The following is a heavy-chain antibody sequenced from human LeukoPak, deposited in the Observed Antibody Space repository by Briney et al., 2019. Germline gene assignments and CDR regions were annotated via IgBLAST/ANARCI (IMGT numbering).Heavy chain of an antibody. CDR3: AKRAEIFSGYDLLDY. V-gene: IGHV3-30*18. CDR2: ISYDGSNK. D-gene: IGHD5-12*01. CDR1: GFTFSSYG. Sequence: GGSLRLSCAASGFTFSSYGMHWVRQAPGKGLEWVAVISYDGSNKYYADSVKGRFTISRDNSRNTLYLQMNSLRAEDTAVYYCAKRAEIFSGYDLLDYWGQGALVTVSS. J-gene: IGHJ4*02.